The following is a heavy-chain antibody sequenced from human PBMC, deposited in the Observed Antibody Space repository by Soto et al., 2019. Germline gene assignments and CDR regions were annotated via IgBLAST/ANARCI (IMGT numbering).Heavy chain of an antibody. D-gene: IGHD3-10*01. CDR2: IIPIFGTA. J-gene: IGHJ6*02. CDR3: ARGGSGSIYYYYYYGMDV. Sequence: GASVKVSCKASGGTFSSYAISWVRQAPGQGLEWMGGIIPIFGTANYAQKFQGRVTITADESTSTAYMELSSLRSEDTAVYYCARGGSGSIYYYYYYGMDVWGQGTTVTVSS. V-gene: IGHV1-69*13. CDR1: GGTFSSYA.